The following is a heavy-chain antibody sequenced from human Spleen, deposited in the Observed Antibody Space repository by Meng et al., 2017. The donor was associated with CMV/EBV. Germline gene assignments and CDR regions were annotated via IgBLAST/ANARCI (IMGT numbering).Heavy chain of an antibody. D-gene: IGHD6-13*01. Sequence: GGSLRLSCAASGFTFSSYGMHWVRQAPGKGLEWVAVIWYDGSNKYYADSVKGRFTISRDNAKNSLYLEMNSLRAEDTAVYYRARGGQQQLNSWGQGTLVTVSS. CDR2: IWYDGSNK. CDR3: ARGGQQQLNS. V-gene: IGHV3-33*01. CDR1: GFTFSSYG. J-gene: IGHJ4*02.